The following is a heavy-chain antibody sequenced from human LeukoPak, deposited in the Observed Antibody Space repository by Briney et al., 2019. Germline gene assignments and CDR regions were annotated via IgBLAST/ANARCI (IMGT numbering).Heavy chain of an antibody. CDR1: GFTFSSYA. Sequence: GGSLRLPCAASGFTFSSYAMSWVRQAPGKGLEWVSAISGSGGSTYYADSVKGRFTISRDNSKNTLYLQMNSLRAEDTAVYYCAKDLAALWTTFDYWGQGTLVTVSS. CDR3: AKDLAALWTTFDY. V-gene: IGHV3-23*01. J-gene: IGHJ4*02. D-gene: IGHD3/OR15-3a*01. CDR2: ISGSGGST.